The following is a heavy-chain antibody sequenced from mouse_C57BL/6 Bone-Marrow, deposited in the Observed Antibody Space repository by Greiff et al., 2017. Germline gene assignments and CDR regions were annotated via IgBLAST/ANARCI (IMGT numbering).Heavy chain of an antibody. Sequence: QVQLQQPGAELVMPGASVKLSCKASGYTFTSYWMHWVKQRPGQGLEWIGEIDPSDSYTNYNQKFKGKSTLTVDKSSSTAYMQLSSMTSEDSAVLYCASASSPAWFAYWGQGTLVTVSA. J-gene: IGHJ3*01. CDR3: ASASSPAWFAY. D-gene: IGHD1-1*01. CDR1: GYTFTSYW. CDR2: IDPSDSYT. V-gene: IGHV1-69*01.